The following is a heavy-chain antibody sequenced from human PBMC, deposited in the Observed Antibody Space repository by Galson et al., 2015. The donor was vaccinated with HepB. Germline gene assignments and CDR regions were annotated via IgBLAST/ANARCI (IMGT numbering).Heavy chain of an antibody. CDR3: ARDPGAWYYGSGSSYYFDY. V-gene: IGHV3-11*06. CDR2: ISSSSSYT. J-gene: IGHJ4*02. CDR1: GFTFSDYY. Sequence: SLRLSCAASGFTFSDYYMSWIRQAPGKGLEWVSYISSSSSYTNYADSVKGRFTISRDNAKNSLYLQMNSLRAEDTAVYYCARDPGAWYYGSGSSYYFDYWVQGTLVTASS. D-gene: IGHD3-10*01.